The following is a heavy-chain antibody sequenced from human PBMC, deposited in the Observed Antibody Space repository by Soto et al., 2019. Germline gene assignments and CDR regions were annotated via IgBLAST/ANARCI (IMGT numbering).Heavy chain of an antibody. J-gene: IGHJ3*02. CDR1: GDSVSSNSVA. CDR3: ARGRFNAFGI. CDR2: TYYRSKWYN. Sequence: SQTLSLTCAVSGDSVSSNSVAWNWIRQSPSRGLEWLGRTYYRSKWYNDYGVTVKGRITINPDTSKNQFSLQLNSVTPEDTAVYYCARGRFNAFGIWGQGTMVTVSS. V-gene: IGHV6-1*01. D-gene: IGHD3-3*01.